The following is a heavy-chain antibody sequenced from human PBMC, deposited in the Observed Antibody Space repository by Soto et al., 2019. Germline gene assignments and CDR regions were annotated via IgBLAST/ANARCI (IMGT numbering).Heavy chain of an antibody. CDR2: IYYSGST. Sequence: SETLSLTCTVSGGSISSYYWSWIRQPPGKGLEWIGYIYYSGSTNYNPSLKSRVTISVDTSKSQFSLKLSSVTAEDTAVYYCARDPGGTDFAEWTYYFDYWGQGTLVTVSS. V-gene: IGHV4-59*01. D-gene: IGHD3-3*01. CDR1: GGSISSYY. CDR3: ARDPGGTDFAEWTYYFDY. J-gene: IGHJ4*02.